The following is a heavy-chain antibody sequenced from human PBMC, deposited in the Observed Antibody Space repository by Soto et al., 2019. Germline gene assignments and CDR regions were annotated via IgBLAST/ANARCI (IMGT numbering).Heavy chain of an antibody. D-gene: IGHD2-8*02. Sequence: EVQLVESGGDLVQPGGSLRLSCAASGFTFSSYGMDWVRQSPGKGLEWVASMNQHGSDIQYVDSVMGRFTISRDNASNLLYLQMNNLRVEDTAIYYCATDTYCPATCYRGHGNWGQGTLVTVSS. CDR2: MNQHGSDI. J-gene: IGHJ4*02. CDR3: ATDTYCPATCYRGHGN. V-gene: IGHV3-7*03. CDR1: GFTFSSYG.